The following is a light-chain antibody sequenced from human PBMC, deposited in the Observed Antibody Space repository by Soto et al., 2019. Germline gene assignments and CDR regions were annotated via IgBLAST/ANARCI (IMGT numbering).Light chain of an antibody. Sequence: QSVLAQTPSVSGTPGQTVTISCSGSSSNIGRNYVYWYQQLPGAAPKLLMYSHNIRPSGVPDRFSASTSGTSASLVISGLRSEDEADYHCATWDDDVSGVVFGGGTQLTVL. CDR1: SSNIGRNY. CDR3: ATWDDDVSGVV. CDR2: SHN. J-gene: IGLJ2*01. V-gene: IGLV1-47*02.